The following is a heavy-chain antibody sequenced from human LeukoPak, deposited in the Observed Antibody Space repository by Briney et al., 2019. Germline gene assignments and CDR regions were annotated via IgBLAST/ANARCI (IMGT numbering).Heavy chain of an antibody. CDR1: GFTFSSYG. J-gene: IGHJ6*02. CDR2: ISYDGSNK. D-gene: IGHD6-13*01. Sequence: GRSLRLSCAASGFTFSSYGMQWVRQAPGKGLEWVAVISYDGSNKYYADSVKGRFTISRDNSKNTLYLQMNSLRAEDTAVYYCAKDSYSSSWYGGYYYYGMDVWGQGTTVTVSS. CDR3: AKDSYSSSWYGGYYYYGMDV. V-gene: IGHV3-30*18.